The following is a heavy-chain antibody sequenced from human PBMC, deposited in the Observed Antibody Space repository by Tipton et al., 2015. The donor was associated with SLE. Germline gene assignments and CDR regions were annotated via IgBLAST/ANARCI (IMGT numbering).Heavy chain of an antibody. Sequence: SLRLSCAASDFTFRNYAMYWVRQAPGKGLEWVTLISYDGSSKYYAESVKGRFTISRDNSKNTLYLQMNSLRAEDTAVYYCAKPSLPRREYYFDYWGQGTLVTVSS. V-gene: IGHV3-30-3*01. J-gene: IGHJ4*02. CDR2: ISYDGSSK. CDR3: AKPSLPRREYYFDY. D-gene: IGHD3-10*01. CDR1: DFTFRNYA.